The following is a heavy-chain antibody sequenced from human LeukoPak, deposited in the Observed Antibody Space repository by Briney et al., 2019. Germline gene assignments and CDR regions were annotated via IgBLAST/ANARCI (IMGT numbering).Heavy chain of an antibody. J-gene: IGHJ4*02. V-gene: IGHV4-31*03. CDR1: GGSVSRGGYY. CDR2: TSYSEGT. CDR3: ARRHDYNDYLFDY. D-gene: IGHD4-11*01. Sequence: SETLSLTCTVSGGSVSRGGYYWNWIRQHPGKGLEWIGFTSYSEGTYYNPSLMSRITISVDRSQNQFSLKMRDVTAADTAVYYCARRHDYNDYLFDYWGQGTLVTVSS.